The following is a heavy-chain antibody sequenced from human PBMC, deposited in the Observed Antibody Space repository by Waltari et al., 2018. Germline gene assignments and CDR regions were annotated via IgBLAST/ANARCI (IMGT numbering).Heavy chain of an antibody. D-gene: IGHD2-2*01. Sequence: GRYRMSLVRQTPGKVLEWVANINYEGSQKYYVDSVKGRVTISRDNAKNSVYLQMNSLRVEDTAVYDWAKSRGFEYWGQGSLITVSS. J-gene: IGHJ4*02. CDR2: INYEGSQK. CDR3: AKSRGFEY. V-gene: IGHV3-7*01. CDR1: GRYR.